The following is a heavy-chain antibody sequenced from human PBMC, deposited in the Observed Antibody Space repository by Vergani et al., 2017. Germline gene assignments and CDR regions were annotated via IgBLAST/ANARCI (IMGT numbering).Heavy chain of an antibody. V-gene: IGHV3-30-3*01. Sequence: QVQLVESGGGVVQPGRSLRLSCAASGFTFSSYAMHWVRQAPGKGLEWVAVISYDGSNKYYADSVKGRFTISRDNSKNTLYLQMNSLGAEDTAVYYCARFTISQNAFDIWGQGTMVTVSS. CDR3: ARFTISQNAFDI. CDR1: GFTFSSYA. CDR2: ISYDGSNK. J-gene: IGHJ3*02. D-gene: IGHD3-3*01.